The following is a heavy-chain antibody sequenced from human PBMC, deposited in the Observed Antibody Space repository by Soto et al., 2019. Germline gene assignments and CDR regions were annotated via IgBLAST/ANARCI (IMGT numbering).Heavy chain of an antibody. J-gene: IGHJ6*03. Sequence: PWGSLRVSLAGSGFTLSRVAMFLGRQAPVKGREWVSALIGSGGSTNYADSVKGRFTISRDNSKNTLYLQMNSLRAEDTAVYYCAKGSRPTPLKEGGYDFWICYYSPVDYYYMDVCGKGTTVTVSS. V-gene: IGHV3-23*01. CDR2: LIGSGGST. CDR3: AKGSRPTPLKEGGYDFWICYYSPVDYYYMDV. D-gene: IGHD3-3*01. CDR1: GFTLSRVA.